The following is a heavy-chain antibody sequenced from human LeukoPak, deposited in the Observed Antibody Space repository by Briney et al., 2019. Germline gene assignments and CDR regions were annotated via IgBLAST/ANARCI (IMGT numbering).Heavy chain of an antibody. V-gene: IGHV1-24*01. Sequence: VASVKVSCKVSGYTLTELSMHWVRQAPGKGLEWMGGFDPEDGETIYAQKFQGRVTMTEDTSTDTAYMELSSLRSEDTAVYYCATDNSSGYYFPYWGQGTLVTVSS. D-gene: IGHD3-22*01. J-gene: IGHJ4*02. CDR1: GYTLTELS. CDR2: FDPEDGET. CDR3: ATDNSSGYYFPY.